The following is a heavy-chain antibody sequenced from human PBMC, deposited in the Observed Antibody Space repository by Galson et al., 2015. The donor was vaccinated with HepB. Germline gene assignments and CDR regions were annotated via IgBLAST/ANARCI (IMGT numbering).Heavy chain of an antibody. Sequence: SVKVSCKASGYTFTSYDINWVRQATGQGLEWMGWMNPKSGNTGYAQKIQGRVTMTRDTSISTAYMELSSLRSEDTAVYYCAARYSYGHWWFDPWGQGTLVTVSS. CDR1: GYTFTSYD. V-gene: IGHV1-8*01. J-gene: IGHJ5*02. D-gene: IGHD5-18*01. CDR2: MNPKSGNT. CDR3: AARYSYGHWWFDP.